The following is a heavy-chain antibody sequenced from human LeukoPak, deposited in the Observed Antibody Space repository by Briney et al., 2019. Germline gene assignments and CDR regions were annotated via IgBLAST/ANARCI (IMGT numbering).Heavy chain of an antibody. V-gene: IGHV3-23*01. CDR2: ISGSGGTT. CDR1: GFTFSSYA. J-gene: IGHJ4*02. CDR3: TKDVSVVLATINY. Sequence: GGSLRLSCAASGFTFSSYAMRWVRQVPGKGLECVSGISGSGGTTYYADSVKGRFTISRDNSKNTLYLQMDSLRAEDTAMYYCTKDVSVVLATINYWGQGTLVTVSS. D-gene: IGHD2-2*01.